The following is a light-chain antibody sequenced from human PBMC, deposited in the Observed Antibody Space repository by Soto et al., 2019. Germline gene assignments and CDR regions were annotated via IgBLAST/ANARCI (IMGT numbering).Light chain of an antibody. V-gene: IGKV3-15*01. CDR1: QSISRS. Sequence: EIGLTQSPAILSVSPGERATLSCSASQSISRSLAWYQQKPGQAPRLLISDASTRATGIPARFSGSGSGTEFTLTISSLQSEDFALYYCHQYNSWPPGTFGQGTKVDIK. CDR2: DAS. J-gene: IGKJ2*01. CDR3: HQYNSWPPGT.